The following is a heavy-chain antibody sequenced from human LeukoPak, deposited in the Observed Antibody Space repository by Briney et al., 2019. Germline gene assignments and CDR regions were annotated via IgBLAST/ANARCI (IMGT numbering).Heavy chain of an antibody. Sequence: GASVKVSCKASGYTFTSYGIIWVRQAPGQGLEWMGWISTYNGNTNYAQKLQGRVTMTTDTSTNTAYMELRSLRSDDTAVYYCARGSSSGGYFYYYGMDVWGQGTTVTVSS. CDR3: ARGSSSGGYFYYYGMDV. D-gene: IGHD6-6*01. CDR1: GYTFTSYG. CDR2: ISTYNGNT. J-gene: IGHJ6*02. V-gene: IGHV1-18*01.